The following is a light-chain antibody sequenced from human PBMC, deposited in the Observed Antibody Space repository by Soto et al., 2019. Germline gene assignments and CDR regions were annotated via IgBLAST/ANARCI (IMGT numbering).Light chain of an antibody. CDR3: CSYAGTVV. J-gene: IGLJ2*01. CDR1: SSDVGGYNY. V-gene: IGLV2-11*01. Sequence: QSALTQPRSVSGSPVQSVTISCTGTSSDVGGYNYVSWYQQHPGKAPKRMIYDVSKRPSGVPDRFSGSKSGNTASLTISGLQAEDEADYYCCSYAGTVVFGGGTKVTVL. CDR2: DVS.